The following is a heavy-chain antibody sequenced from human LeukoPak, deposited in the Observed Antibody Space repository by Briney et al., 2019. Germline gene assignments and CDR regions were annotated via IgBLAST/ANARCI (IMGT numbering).Heavy chain of an antibody. CDR1: GGSISSYY. J-gene: IGHJ6*02. CDR2: IYYSGST. Sequence: SETLSLTRTVSGGSISSYYWNWIRQPPGKGLEWMGYIYYSGSTNYNPSLKSRLTISVDTSKNQFSLKLSSVTAADTAVYYCARSIVVSVNYFYYGMDVWGQGTTVTV. V-gene: IGHV4-59*08. D-gene: IGHD3-22*01. CDR3: ARSIVVSVNYFYYGMDV.